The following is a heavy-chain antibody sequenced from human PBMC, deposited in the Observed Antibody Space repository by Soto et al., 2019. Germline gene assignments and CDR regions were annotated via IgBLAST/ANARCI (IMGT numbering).Heavy chain of an antibody. CDR3: ARARTGGYTYGPGLDC. Sequence: QVQLMQSGAEVKKPGASVKVSCKASGYTFTGYYMHWVRQAPGQGLEWMGWINHNSGGTDYAQKFQGRVTMTGDTSINKAYMDLSRLRSDDTAVYYCARARTGGYTYGPGLDCWGQGTLVTVSS. CDR1: GYTFTGYY. CDR2: INHNSGGT. D-gene: IGHD5-18*01. V-gene: IGHV1-2*02. J-gene: IGHJ4*02.